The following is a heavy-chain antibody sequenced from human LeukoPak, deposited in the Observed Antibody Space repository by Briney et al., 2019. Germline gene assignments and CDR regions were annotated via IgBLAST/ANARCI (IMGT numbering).Heavy chain of an antibody. J-gene: IGHJ4*02. CDR2: IKQDGSEK. Sequence: GGSLRLSCAASGFTSSNYWMSWVRQAPRKGLEWVANIKQDGSEKYYVDSVKGRFTISRDNAKDSLYLQMNSLRAEDTAVYYCARDRGSSGWYEFDYWGQGTLVTVSS. CDR3: ARDRGSSGWYEFDY. CDR1: GFTSSNYW. D-gene: IGHD6-19*01. V-gene: IGHV3-7*01.